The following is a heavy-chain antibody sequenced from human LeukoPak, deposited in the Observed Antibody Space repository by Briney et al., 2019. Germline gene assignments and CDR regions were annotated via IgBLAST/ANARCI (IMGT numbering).Heavy chain of an antibody. CDR1: GFTFSSYS. V-gene: IGHV3-21*01. Sequence: GGSLRLSCAASGFTFSSYSMNWVRQTPGKGLEWVSSISSSSTYIYYAGSVKGRSIISRDNAKNSVYLQMNSLRAEDTAVYYCSREFSYWGQGTLVTVSS. J-gene: IGHJ4*02. D-gene: IGHD3-3*01. CDR2: ISSSSTYI. CDR3: SREFSY.